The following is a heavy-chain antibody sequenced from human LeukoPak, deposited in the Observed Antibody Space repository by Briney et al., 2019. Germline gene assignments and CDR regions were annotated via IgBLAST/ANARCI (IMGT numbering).Heavy chain of an antibody. CDR2: ISAYSGNT. Sequence: ASVKVSCKASGYTFTSYGISWVRQAPGQGLEWMGGISAYSGNTNYAQKLQGRVTMTTDTSTSTAYMELRSLRSDDTAVYYCARDGIAAAGTYRHAKNYYYYGMDVWGQGTTVTVSS. CDR3: ARDGIAAAGTYRHAKNYYYYGMDV. V-gene: IGHV1-18*01. CDR1: GYTFTSYG. J-gene: IGHJ6*02. D-gene: IGHD6-13*01.